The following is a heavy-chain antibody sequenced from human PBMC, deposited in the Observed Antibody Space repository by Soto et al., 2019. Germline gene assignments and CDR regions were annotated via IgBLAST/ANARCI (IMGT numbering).Heavy chain of an antibody. CDR2: IYYSGST. D-gene: IGHD6-6*01. V-gene: IGHV4-61*01. CDR3: ARDAYSSSAAAPYNCFDP. Sequence: SETLSLTCTVSGGSVSSGSYYWSWIRQPPGKGLEWIGYIYYSGSTNYNPSLKSRVTISVDTSKNQFSLKLSSVTAADTAVYYCARDAYSSSAAAPYNCFDPWGQGTLVTVSS. J-gene: IGHJ5*02. CDR1: GGSVSSGSYY.